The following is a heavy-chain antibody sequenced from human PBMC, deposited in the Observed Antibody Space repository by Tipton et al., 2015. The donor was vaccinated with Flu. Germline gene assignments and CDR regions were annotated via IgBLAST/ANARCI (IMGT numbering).Heavy chain of an antibody. Sequence: TLSLTCTVSGGPISSGGDYWSWIRQHPGKGLEWIGHIYYIGSTYYNPSLKSRVTISVDTSKNQFSLKLSPLTAADTAVYYCARMEWTVTTPRYFDLWGRGTLVTVSS. J-gene: IGHJ2*01. D-gene: IGHD4-17*01. V-gene: IGHV4-31*03. CDR1: GGPISSGGDY. CDR3: ARMEWTVTTPRYFDL. CDR2: IYYIGST.